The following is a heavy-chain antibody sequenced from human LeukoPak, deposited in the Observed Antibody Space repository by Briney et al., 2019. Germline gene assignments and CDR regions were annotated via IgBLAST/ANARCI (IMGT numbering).Heavy chain of an antibody. J-gene: IGHJ4*02. CDR3: ARNLYDDSGSMGIYTFDN. Sequence: SETLSLTCTVSGGSISSGGYYWSWIRQPPGKGPEWIGYIYHSGSTYYNPSLKSRVTISVDRSKNQFSLKLSSVTAADTAVYYCARNLYDDSGSMGIYTFDNWGQGTLVTVSS. D-gene: IGHD3-22*01. CDR1: GGSISSGGYY. V-gene: IGHV4-30-2*01. CDR2: IYHSGST.